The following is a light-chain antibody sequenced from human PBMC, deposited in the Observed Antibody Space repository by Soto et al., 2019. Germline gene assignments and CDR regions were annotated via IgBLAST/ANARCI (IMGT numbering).Light chain of an antibody. CDR2: WAS. V-gene: IGKV4-1*01. CDR3: QQYYSTPPT. CDR1: QSVLYSSNNENY. Sequence: DIVMTQSPDSLAVSLGERATINCKSSQSVLYSSNNENYLAWFQHKPGQPPKLLIYWASTRESVVPDRFSGSGSGTDFTLTISSLQAEDVAGYYCQQYYSTPPTFGQGTKVDIK. J-gene: IGKJ1*01.